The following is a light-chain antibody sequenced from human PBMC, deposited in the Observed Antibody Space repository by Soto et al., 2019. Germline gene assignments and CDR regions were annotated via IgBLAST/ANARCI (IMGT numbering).Light chain of an antibody. CDR2: GAS. J-gene: IGKJ4*01. CDR1: QSVSSMY. Sequence: DIVLKQSLGTLSLSTRERATLSCRASQSVSSMYVAWYQQKLGQAPRLLIYGASSRATGIPDRFSGSGSGTDFTLTISRLEPEDFAVYYCQEDGSSPLTFGGGSKVDIK. V-gene: IGKV3-20*01. CDR3: QEDGSSPLT.